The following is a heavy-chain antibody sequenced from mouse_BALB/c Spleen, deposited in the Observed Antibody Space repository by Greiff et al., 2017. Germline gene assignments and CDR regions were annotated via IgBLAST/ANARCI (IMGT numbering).Heavy chain of an antibody. CDR3: ARDGNYGYAMDY. D-gene: IGHD2-1*01. J-gene: IGHJ4*01. CDR1: GFNIKDTY. CDR2: IDPANGNT. Sequence: EVKLMESGAELVKPGASVKLSCTASGFNIKDTYMHWVKQRPEQGLEWIGRIDPANGNTKYDPKFQGKATITADTSSNTAYLQLSSLTSEDTAVYYCARDGNYGYAMDYWGQGTSVTVSS. V-gene: IGHV14-3*02.